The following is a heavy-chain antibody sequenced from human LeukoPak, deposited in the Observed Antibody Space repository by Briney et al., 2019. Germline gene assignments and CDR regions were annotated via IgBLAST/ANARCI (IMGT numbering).Heavy chain of an antibody. CDR1: GYTFTGYY. J-gene: IGHJ4*02. CDR3: ARILGVGRGFDY. Sequence: GASVKVSCKASGYTFTGYYMHWVRQAPGQGLEWMGWINPNSGDTNYAQKFQGRVTMTRDTSISTAYMELSRLRSDDTAVYYCARILGVGRGFDYWGQGTLVTVSS. CDR2: INPNSGDT. D-gene: IGHD3-16*01. V-gene: IGHV1-2*02.